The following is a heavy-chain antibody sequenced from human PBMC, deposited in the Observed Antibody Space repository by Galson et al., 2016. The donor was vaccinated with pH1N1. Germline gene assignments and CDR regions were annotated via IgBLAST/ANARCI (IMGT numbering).Heavy chain of an antibody. V-gene: IGHV1-18*01. CDR1: GYTFTSYG. Sequence: SVKVSCKASGYTFTSYGISWVRQAPGQGLEFMGWVSTSNGNTHFAQKFQGRVTLTADTSTGTAYKELSRLRSDDTAVYYCARGGSTVTTDYYYYYYSMDVWGQGTTVTVSS. D-gene: IGHD4-17*01. CDR2: VSTSNGNT. CDR3: ARGGSTVTTDYYYYYYSMDV. J-gene: IGHJ6*02.